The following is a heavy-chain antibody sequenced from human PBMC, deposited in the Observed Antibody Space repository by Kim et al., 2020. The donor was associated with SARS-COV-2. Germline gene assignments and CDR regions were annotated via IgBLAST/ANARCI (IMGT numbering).Heavy chain of an antibody. V-gene: IGHV3-48*03. CDR1: KFNFSSYE. CDR3: AGGVANGMDV. J-gene: IGHJ6*02. D-gene: IGHD3-16*01. Sequence: GGSLRLSCVASKFNFSSYEMIWVRQAPERGMEWIAYISSRGTTIYYADSVLGRFSISRDNTRNSLFLDMRSLRGDAAGTYFCAGGVANGMDVWGQGTTVT. CDR2: ISSRGTTI.